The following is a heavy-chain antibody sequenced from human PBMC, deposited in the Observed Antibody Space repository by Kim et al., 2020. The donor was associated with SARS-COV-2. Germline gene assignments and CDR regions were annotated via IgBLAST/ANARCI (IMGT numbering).Heavy chain of an antibody. CDR3: AREVTMVRGVSTYYGMDG. J-gene: IGHJ6*01. V-gene: IGHV4-34*01. CDR1: GGSFSGYY. D-gene: IGHD3-10*01. Sequence: SETLSLTCAVYGGSFSGYYWSWIRQPPGKGLEWIGEINHSGSTNDNPSLKSRVTISVDTSKNQFSLKLSSVTAADTDVYYCAREVTMVRGVSTYYGMDG. CDR2: INHSGST.